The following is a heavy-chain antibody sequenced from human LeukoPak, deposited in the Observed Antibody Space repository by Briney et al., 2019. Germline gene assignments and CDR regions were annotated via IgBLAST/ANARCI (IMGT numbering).Heavy chain of an antibody. Sequence: PGGSLRLSCVASGFIFNNYDMHWVRQAPGKGLEWVASMRGDGSQLYHAESVKGRFSISRDNVDNVVHLQMSSLRNEDTAFYYCARVAVAGPTGWFDSWGQGTLVTVSS. V-gene: IGHV3-30*02. CDR3: ARVAVAGPTGWFDS. J-gene: IGHJ5*01. CDR2: MRGDGSQL. D-gene: IGHD6-19*01. CDR1: GFIFNNYD.